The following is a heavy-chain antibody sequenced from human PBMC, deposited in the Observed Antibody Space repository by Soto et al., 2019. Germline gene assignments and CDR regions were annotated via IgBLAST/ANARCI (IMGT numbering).Heavy chain of an antibody. Sequence: EVQLVESGGGLVQPGGSLRLSCAASGFTFSSYEMNWVRQAPGKGLEWVSYISSSSSYIYYADSVKGRFTISRDNAKNSLYLQMNSLRAEDTAVYYCAREQGSFGVVITHYYYYGMDVWGQGTTVTVSS. D-gene: IGHD3-3*01. CDR1: GFTFSSYE. J-gene: IGHJ6*02. V-gene: IGHV3-48*03. CDR2: ISSSSSYI. CDR3: AREQGSFGVVITHYYYYGMDV.